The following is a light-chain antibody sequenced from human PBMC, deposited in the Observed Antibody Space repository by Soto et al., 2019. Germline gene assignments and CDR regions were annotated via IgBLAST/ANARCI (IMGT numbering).Light chain of an antibody. CDR1: QSVSSSY. CDR3: QQYGSSPRT. J-gene: IGKJ1*01. CDR2: GAS. Sequence: EIVLTQSPGALSLSPGERATLSCGASQSVSSSYLAWYQQKPGQAPRLLIYGASTRATGIPDRFSCSGSGRDLTLTISRVEPEDFAVYYCQQYGSSPRTFGQGTKVEIK. V-gene: IGKV3-20*01.